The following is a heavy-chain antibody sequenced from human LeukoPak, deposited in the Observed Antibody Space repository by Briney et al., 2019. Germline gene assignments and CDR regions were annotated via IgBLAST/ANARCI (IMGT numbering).Heavy chain of an antibody. J-gene: IGHJ4*02. V-gene: IGHV3-53*01. Sequence: GGSLRLSCAASGFTFSSNYMSWVRQAPGKGLEWVSILYSAGSTYYADSVRGRFTISRDSSKNTVCLQMNSLTAEDTAVYYCASGGLGARKYYSDPFHFWGQGTLVTVSS. CDR3: ASGGLGARKYYSDPFHF. D-gene: IGHD3-10*01. CDR1: GFTFSSNY. CDR2: LYSAGST.